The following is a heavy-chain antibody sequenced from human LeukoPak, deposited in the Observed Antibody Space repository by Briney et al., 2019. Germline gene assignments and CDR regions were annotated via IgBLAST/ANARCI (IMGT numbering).Heavy chain of an antibody. CDR1: GGSIRSYY. Sequence: PSETLSLTCTVSGGSIRSYYWSWIRQPPGKGLEYIGYTYYTGSTNYNPSLKSRVTISLDTSKNQFSLELSSVTAADTAMYYCARDRTGEMFWYFDLGGRGTLVSVPS. CDR2: TYYTGST. D-gene: IGHD7-27*01. J-gene: IGHJ2*01. CDR3: ARDRTGEMFWYFDL. V-gene: IGHV4-59*01.